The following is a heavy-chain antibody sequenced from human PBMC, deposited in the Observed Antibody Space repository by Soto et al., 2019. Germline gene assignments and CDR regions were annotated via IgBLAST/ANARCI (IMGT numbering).Heavy chain of an antibody. D-gene: IGHD6-19*01. V-gene: IGHV3-30*18. J-gene: IGHJ4*02. CDR1: GFTFSSYG. Sequence: VQLVESGGGLVQPGGSLRLSCAASGFTFSSYGMHWVRQAPGKGLEWVAVISYDGSNKYYADSVKGRFTISRDNSKNTLYLQMNSLRAEDTAVYYCAKSSIAVAGYFDYWGQGTLVTVSS. CDR3: AKSSIAVAGYFDY. CDR2: ISYDGSNK.